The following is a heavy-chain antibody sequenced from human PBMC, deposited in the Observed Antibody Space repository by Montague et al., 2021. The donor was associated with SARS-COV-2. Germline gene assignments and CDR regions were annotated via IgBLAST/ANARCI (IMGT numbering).Heavy chain of an antibody. CDR3: ARDLTEDYGDAGFDY. CDR2: ISSSSSYI. J-gene: IGHJ4*02. D-gene: IGHD4-17*01. V-gene: IGHV3-21*01. CDR1: GFTFSSYS. Sequence: SLRLSCAASGFTFSSYSMNWVRQAPGKGLEWVSSISSSSSYIYYADSVKGRFTNSRDNAKNSLYLQMNSLRAEDTAVYYCARDLTEDYGDAGFDYWGQGTLVTVSS.